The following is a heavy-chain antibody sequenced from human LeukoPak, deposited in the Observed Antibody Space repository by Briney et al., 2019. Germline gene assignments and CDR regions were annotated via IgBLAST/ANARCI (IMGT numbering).Heavy chain of an antibody. V-gene: IGHV3-30*03. J-gene: IGHJ3*02. CDR3: ATRRDIVVYDAFDI. CDR2: ISYDGSNK. CDR1: GFTFNSYG. D-gene: IGHD2-2*01. Sequence: GGSLRLSCAASGFTFNSYGMHWVRQAPGKGLEWVAVISYDGSNKYYADSVKGRFTISRDNSKNTLYLQMNSLRAEDTAVYYCATRRDIVVYDAFDIWGQGTMVTVSS.